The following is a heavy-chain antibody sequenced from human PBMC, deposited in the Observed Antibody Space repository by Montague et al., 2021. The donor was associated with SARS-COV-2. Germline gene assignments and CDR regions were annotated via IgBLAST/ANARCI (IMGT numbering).Heavy chain of an antibody. D-gene: IGHD5-12*01. CDR1: SGSISNYY. J-gene: IGHJ6*02. CDR2: ISHTEST. CDR3: ARVEFDGGYDSVPLDV. V-gene: IGHV4-59*12. Sequence: SETLSLTCTVSSGSISNYYWSWIRQPPGKGLEWIGFISHTESTNYNPSLKSRVTISVDTSKNQFSLKLSSVTAADTAVYYCARVEFDGGYDSVPLDVWGQGTTVTVSS.